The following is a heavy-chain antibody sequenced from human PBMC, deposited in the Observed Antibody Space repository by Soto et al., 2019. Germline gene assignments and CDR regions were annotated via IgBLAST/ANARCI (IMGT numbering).Heavy chain of an antibody. CDR1: GGSISSSSYY. V-gene: IGHV4-39*01. D-gene: IGHD6-13*01. CDR3: ARLVGIAAAGFRIRALDT. J-gene: IGHJ3*02. Sequence: SETLSLTCTVSGGSISSSSYYWGWIRQPPGKGLEWIGSIYNSGSTYYNPSLKSRVTISVDTSKNQFSLKLSSVTAADTAVYYCARLVGIAAAGFRIRALDTWGKGTIVIVAS. CDR2: IYNSGST.